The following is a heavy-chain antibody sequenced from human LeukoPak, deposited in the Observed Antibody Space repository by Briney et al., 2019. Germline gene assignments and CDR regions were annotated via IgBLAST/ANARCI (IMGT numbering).Heavy chain of an antibody. CDR3: ARLAAGSDYFDS. CDR2: IKPDGSEK. Sequence: GGSLRLSCAASGFPFTRYWMSWVRQAPGKGLEGVANIKPDGSEKHYVDSVKGRFTISRDNAKNSLYLQMNGLRAEDTAVYYCARLAAGSDYFDSWGQGTLVTVSS. CDR1: GFPFTRYW. D-gene: IGHD6-13*01. J-gene: IGHJ4*02. V-gene: IGHV3-7*04.